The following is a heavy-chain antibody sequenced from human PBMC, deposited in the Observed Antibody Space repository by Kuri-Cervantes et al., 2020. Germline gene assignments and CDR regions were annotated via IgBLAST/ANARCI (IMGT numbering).Heavy chain of an antibody. J-gene: IGHJ5*02. CDR3: ARDGGYATRSWFDP. Sequence: GSLRLSCTVSGGSISSSSCYWSWIRQPPGKGLEWIGYIYYSGSTNYNPSLKSRVTISVDTSKNQFSLKLSSVTAADTAVYYCARDGGYATRSWFDPWGQGTLVTVSS. D-gene: IGHD2-8*01. CDR1: GGSISSSSCY. V-gene: IGHV4-61*01. CDR2: IYYSGST.